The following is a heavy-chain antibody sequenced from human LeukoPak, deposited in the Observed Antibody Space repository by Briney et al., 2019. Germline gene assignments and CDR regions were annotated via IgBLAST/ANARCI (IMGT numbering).Heavy chain of an antibody. D-gene: IGHD6-25*01. Sequence: SETLSLTCTVSGGSISSYYWSWIRQPPGKGLEWIGYIYYSGSTNYNPSLKSRVTISVDTSKNQSSLKLSSVTAADTAVYYCARGRLSSTDFDYWGQGTLVTVSS. CDR2: IYYSGST. CDR1: GGSISSYY. J-gene: IGHJ4*02. CDR3: ARGRLSSTDFDY. V-gene: IGHV4-59*01.